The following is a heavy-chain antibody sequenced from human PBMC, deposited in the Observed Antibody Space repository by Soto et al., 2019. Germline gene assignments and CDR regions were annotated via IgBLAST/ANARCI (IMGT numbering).Heavy chain of an antibody. CDR2: ISGSGGST. D-gene: IGHD2-15*01. V-gene: IGHV3-23*01. J-gene: IGHJ3*02. CDR3: AKEIVVVVAAIEDGNAFDI. Sequence: PGGSLRLSCAASGFTFSSYAMSWVRQAPGKGLEWVSAISGSGGSTYYADSVKGRFTISRDNSKNTLYLQMNSLRAEDTAVYYCAKEIVVVVAAIEDGNAFDIWGQGTMVTVSS. CDR1: GFTFSSYA.